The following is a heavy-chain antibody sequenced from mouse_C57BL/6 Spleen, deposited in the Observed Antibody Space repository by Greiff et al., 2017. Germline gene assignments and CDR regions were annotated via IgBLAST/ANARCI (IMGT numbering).Heavy chain of an antibody. J-gene: IGHJ4*01. CDR3: ARDRGDYGAMDY. Sequence: EVHLVESGGGLVKPGGSLKLSCAASGFTFSSYAMSWVRQTPEKRLEWVATISDGGSYTYYPDKVKGRFTISRDNAKNNLYLQMSHLKSEDTAMYYCARDRGDYGAMDYWGQGTSVTVSS. CDR2: ISDGGSYT. D-gene: IGHD3-3*01. CDR1: GFTFSSYA. V-gene: IGHV5-4*01.